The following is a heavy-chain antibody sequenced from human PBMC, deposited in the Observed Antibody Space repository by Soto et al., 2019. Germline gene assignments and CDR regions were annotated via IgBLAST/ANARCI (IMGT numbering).Heavy chain of an antibody. D-gene: IGHD3-22*01. Sequence: GGSLRLSCAASGFTFSSYAMSWVRQAPGKGLEWVSAISGSGGTTYYADAVKGRFTISRDNSKNTLFLQMKSLRAEDTAIYYCAKSFDYYESSGYPDWGQGTLVTVS. J-gene: IGHJ4*02. CDR3: AKSFDYYESSGYPD. CDR2: ISGSGGTT. CDR1: GFTFSSYA. V-gene: IGHV3-23*01.